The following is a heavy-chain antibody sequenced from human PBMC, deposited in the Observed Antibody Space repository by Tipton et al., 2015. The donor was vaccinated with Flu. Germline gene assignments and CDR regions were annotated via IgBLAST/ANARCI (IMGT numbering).Heavy chain of an antibody. CDR1: GGSISSYY. J-gene: IGHJ3*02. V-gene: IGHV4-59*01. Sequence: TLSLTCTVSGGSISSYYWSWIRQPPGKGLEWIGYIYYSGSTNYNPSLKSRVTTSVDTSKNQFSLKLSSVTAADTAVYYCARDGGSYSFVDAFDIWGQGTMVTVSS. CDR3: ARDGGSYSFVDAFDI. CDR2: IYYSGST. D-gene: IGHD1-26*01.